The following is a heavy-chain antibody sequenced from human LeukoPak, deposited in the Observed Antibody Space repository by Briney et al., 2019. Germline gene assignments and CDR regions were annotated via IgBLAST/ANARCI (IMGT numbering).Heavy chain of an antibody. Sequence: SETLSLTCTVSGYSISSGYYWGWIRQPPGKGLEWIGSIYYSGSTYYNPSLKSRVTISVDTSKNQFSLKLSSVTAADTAVYYCARPSYGHYYFDYWGQGTLVTVSS. J-gene: IGHJ4*02. CDR1: GYSISSGYY. V-gene: IGHV4-38-2*02. CDR2: IYYSGST. D-gene: IGHD5-18*01. CDR3: ARPSYGHYYFDY.